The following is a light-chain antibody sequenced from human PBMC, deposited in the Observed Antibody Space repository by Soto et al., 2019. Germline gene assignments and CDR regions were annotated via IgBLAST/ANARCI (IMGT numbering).Light chain of an antibody. CDR2: EGT. Sequence: QSVLTQPASVSGSPGQSITITCTGTSSDIGGSTLVSWYQQYAGKAPKLMIYEGTKRPSGISNRFSGSKSGNTASLTVSGQQAEEAADYYCCSYTGPATHVAFGGGTKVTVL. CDR1: SSDIGGSTL. J-gene: IGLJ2*01. V-gene: IGLV2-23*01. CDR3: CSYTGPATHVA.